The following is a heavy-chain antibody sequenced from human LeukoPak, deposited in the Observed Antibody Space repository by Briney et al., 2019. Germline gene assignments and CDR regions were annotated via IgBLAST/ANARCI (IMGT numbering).Heavy chain of an antibody. V-gene: IGHV3-48*04. CDR3: ARRDSSGYSISFGY. CDR2: ISSSSSTI. CDR1: GFTFSSYG. J-gene: IGHJ4*02. D-gene: IGHD3-22*01. Sequence: GGSLRLSCAASGFTFSSYGMHWVRQAPGKGLEWVSYISSSSSTIYYADSVKGRFTISRDNAKNSLYLQMNSLRAEDTAVYYCARRDSSGYSISFGYWGQGTLVTVSS.